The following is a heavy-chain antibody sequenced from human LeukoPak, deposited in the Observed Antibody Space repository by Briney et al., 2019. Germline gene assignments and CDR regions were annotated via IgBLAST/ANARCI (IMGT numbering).Heavy chain of an antibody. CDR3: ARARYVTMIVVVNDAFDI. CDR1: GYTFTSYG. V-gene: IGHV1-18*01. D-gene: IGHD3-22*01. Sequence: AAVKVSCKASGYTFTSYGISWVRQAPGQGLEWMGWISSYKGNTNYAQKLQCRVTMTTDISTRTAYMALRSLRSDDTAVYYCARARYVTMIVVVNDAFDIWGQGTMVTVSS. CDR2: ISSYKGNT. J-gene: IGHJ3*02.